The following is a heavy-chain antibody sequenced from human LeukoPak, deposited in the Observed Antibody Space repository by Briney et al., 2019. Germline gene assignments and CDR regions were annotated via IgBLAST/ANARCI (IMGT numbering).Heavy chain of an antibody. V-gene: IGHV4-4*02. J-gene: IGHJ4*02. CDR2: VYRSGGT. D-gene: IGHD6-19*01. CDR3: ARGGPVAGTGGIDY. Sequence: SETLSLTCAVSGDSISDKYWWRWVRQFPDKGLEWIGEVYRSGGTSYNPSLKSRVTISVDTSKNQFSLKLSSVTAADTAVYYCARGGPVAGTGGIDYWGQGTLVTVSS. CDR1: GDSISDKYW.